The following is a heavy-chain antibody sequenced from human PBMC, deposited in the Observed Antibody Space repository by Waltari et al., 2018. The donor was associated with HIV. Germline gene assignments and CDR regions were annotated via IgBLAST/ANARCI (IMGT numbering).Heavy chain of an antibody. CDR3: ARPMNYGDYPYYFDY. CDR1: GFTSSSYA. J-gene: IGHJ4*02. Sequence: GRSLRLSCAASGFTSSSYAMHWVRQAPGKGLEWVAVISYDGRNKYYADSVKGRFTISRDNSKNTLYLQMNSLRAEDTAVYYCARPMNYGDYPYYFDYWGQGTLVTVSS. V-gene: IGHV3-30*01. D-gene: IGHD4-17*01. CDR2: ISYDGRNK.